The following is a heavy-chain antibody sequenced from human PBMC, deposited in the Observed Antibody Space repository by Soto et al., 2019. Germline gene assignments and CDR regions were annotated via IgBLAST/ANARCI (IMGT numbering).Heavy chain of an antibody. J-gene: IGHJ4*02. D-gene: IGHD3-22*01. V-gene: IGHV1-18*01. CDR2: ISTYNGNT. CDR1: GDTFTGYA. CDR3: AREIRYYYDSSGYLDY. Sequence: GASVKVSCKASGDTFTGYAFHWVRQAPGQGLEWMGWISTYNGNTNYAQKFQGRVTMTTDTSTSTAYMELRSLRSDDTAVYYCAREIRYYYDSSGYLDYWGQGTLVTVSS.